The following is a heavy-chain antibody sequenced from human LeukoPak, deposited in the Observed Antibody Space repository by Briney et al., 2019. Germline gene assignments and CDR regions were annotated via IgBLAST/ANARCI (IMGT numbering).Heavy chain of an antibody. CDR3: ARGEWVVGATHYYYYMDV. CDR1: GGSISSYY. D-gene: IGHD1-26*01. J-gene: IGHJ6*03. V-gene: IGHV4-59*01. CDR2: IYYSGST. Sequence: PSETLSLTCTVSGGSISSYYWSWIRQPPGKGLEWIGYIYYSGSTNYNPSLKSRVTISVDTSKNQFSLKLSSVTAADTAVYYCARGEWVVGATHYYYYMDVWGKGTTVTVSS.